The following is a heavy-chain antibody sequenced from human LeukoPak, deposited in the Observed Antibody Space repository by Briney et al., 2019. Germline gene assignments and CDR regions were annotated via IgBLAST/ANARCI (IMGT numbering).Heavy chain of an antibody. CDR2: IYYSGST. CDR1: GRSISSGGYY. D-gene: IGHD3-10*01. J-gene: IGHJ4*02. Sequence: SETLSLTCTVSGRSISSGGYYWSWIRQHPGEGLEWIGYIYYSGSTYYNPSLKSRITISVDTSKNQFSLKLSSVTAADTAVYYCARDRAITEWGQGTLVTVSS. V-gene: IGHV4-31*03. CDR3: ARDRAITE.